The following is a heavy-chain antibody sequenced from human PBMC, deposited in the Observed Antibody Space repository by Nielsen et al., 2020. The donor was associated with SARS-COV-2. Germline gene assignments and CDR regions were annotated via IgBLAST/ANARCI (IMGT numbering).Heavy chain of an antibody. CDR3: AKVGDYYGSGSPAPDY. J-gene: IGHJ4*02. V-gene: IGHV3-9*01. Sequence: LKISCAASGFTFDDYAMHWVRQAPGKGLEWVSGISWNSGSIGYADSVKGRFTISRDNAKNSLYLQMNSLRAEDTALYYCAKVGDYYGSGSPAPDYWGQGTLVTVSS. CDR2: ISWNSGSI. D-gene: IGHD3-10*01. CDR1: GFTFDDYA.